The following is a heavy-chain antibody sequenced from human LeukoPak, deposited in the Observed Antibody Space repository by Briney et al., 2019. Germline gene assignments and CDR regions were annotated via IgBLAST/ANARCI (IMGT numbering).Heavy chain of an antibody. Sequence: GESLEISLKGSGYSFTSYWIGLVRQMPGKGLEWIGIIYPGESDTRYSPSFQGQVTISADKSISTAYLQWSSLKASDTAMYYCARQYDFWSGYRDSYYMDVWGKGTTVTVSS. CDR1: GYSFTSYW. CDR3: ARQYDFWSGYRDSYYMDV. J-gene: IGHJ6*03. V-gene: IGHV5-51*01. CDR2: IYPGESDT. D-gene: IGHD3-3*01.